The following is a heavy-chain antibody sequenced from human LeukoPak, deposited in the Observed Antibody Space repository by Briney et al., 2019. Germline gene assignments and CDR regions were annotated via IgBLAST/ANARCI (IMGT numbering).Heavy chain of an antibody. V-gene: IGHV4-38-2*01. CDR2: IYHSGST. J-gene: IGHJ4*02. D-gene: IGHD3-3*01. CDR3: ASRFWSGYYTVGYYFDY. CDR1: GYSISSGYY. Sequence: PPETLSLTCAVSGYSISSGYYWGWIRQPPGKGLEWIGSIYHSGSTYYNPSLKSRVTISVDTSKNQFSLKLSSVTAADTAVYYCASRFWSGYYTVGYYFDYWGQGTLVTVSS.